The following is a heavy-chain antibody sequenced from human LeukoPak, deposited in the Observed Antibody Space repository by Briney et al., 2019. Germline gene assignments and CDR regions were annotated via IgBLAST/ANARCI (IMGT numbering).Heavy chain of an antibody. Sequence: GASVKVSCKVSGYTLTELSMHWVRQAPGRGLEWMGGFDPEDGETIYAQKFQGRVTMTEDTSTDTAYMELSSLRSEDTAVYYCGTDRYYDFWSGKKEDAFDIWGQGTMVTVSS. J-gene: IGHJ3*02. CDR3: GTDRYYDFWSGKKEDAFDI. V-gene: IGHV1-24*01. CDR1: GYTLTELS. D-gene: IGHD3-3*01. CDR2: FDPEDGET.